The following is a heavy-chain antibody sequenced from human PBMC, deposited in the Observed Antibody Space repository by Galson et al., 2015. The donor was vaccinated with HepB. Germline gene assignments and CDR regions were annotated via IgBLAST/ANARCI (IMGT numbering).Heavy chain of an antibody. J-gene: IGHJ5*02. CDR1: GFTFSSYA. V-gene: IGHV3-23*01. D-gene: IGHD3-10*01. CDR2: ISGSGGST. CDR3: AKHPPKITMVRGVIRWFDP. Sequence: SLRLSCAASGFTFSSYAMSWVRQAPGKGLEWVSAISGSGGSTYYADSVKGRFTISRDNSKNTLYLQMNSLRAEDTAVYYCAKHPPKITMVRGVIRWFDPWGQGTLVTVSS.